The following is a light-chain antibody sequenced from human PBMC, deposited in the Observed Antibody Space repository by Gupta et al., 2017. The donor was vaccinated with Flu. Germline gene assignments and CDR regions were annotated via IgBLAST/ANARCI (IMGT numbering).Light chain of an antibody. Sequence: IQMTQSPSSLSASVGDRVTLTCRAMHGVSKYLNCHQQNPGKAPKFLIFAASRAQSGLPSRISGSGSATDFTLTISRLEPEDFAIYYCQQSDNFPNIFGQGTKLEIK. J-gene: IGKJ2*01. CDR2: AAS. V-gene: IGKV1-39*01. CDR1: HGVSKY. CDR3: QQSDNFPNI.